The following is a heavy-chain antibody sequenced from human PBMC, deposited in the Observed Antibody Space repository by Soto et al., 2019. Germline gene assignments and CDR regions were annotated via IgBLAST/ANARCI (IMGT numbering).Heavy chain of an antibody. D-gene: IGHD3-22*01. V-gene: IGHV4-34*01. CDR3: ASSAPTYYDSSGYYYGIDY. J-gene: IGHJ4*02. Sequence: SETLSLTCAVYGGSFSGYYWSWIRQPPGKGLERIGEINHSGSTNYNPSLKSRVTISVDTSKNQFSLKLSSVTAADTAVYYCASSAPTYYDSSGYYYGIDYWGQGTLVTVSS. CDR2: INHSGST. CDR1: GGSFSGYY.